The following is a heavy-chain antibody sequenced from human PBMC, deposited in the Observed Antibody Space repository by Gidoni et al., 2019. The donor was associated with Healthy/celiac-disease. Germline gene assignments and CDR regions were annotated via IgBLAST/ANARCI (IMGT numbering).Heavy chain of an antibody. CDR3: ARDAGYCSGGSCYFVDY. Sequence: EVQLVESGGGLVKPGGSLRLSCAASGFTFRSYSMNWVRQAPGKGLEWVSSISSSSSYIYYADSVKGRFTISRDNAKNSLYLQMNSLRAEDTAVYYCARDAGYCSGGSCYFVDYWGQGTLVTVSS. J-gene: IGHJ4*02. D-gene: IGHD2-15*01. V-gene: IGHV3-21*01. CDR2: ISSSSSYI. CDR1: GFTFRSYS.